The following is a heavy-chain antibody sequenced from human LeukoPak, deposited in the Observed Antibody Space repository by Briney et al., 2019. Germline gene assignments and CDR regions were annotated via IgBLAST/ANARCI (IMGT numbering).Heavy chain of an antibody. V-gene: IGHV3-21*04. CDR2: ISSSSSYI. Sequence: GGSLRLSCAASGFTFSSYSMNWVRQAPGKGLEWVSSISSSSSYIYYADSVKGRFTISKDNAKNSLYLQMNSLRAEDTAVYYCARSAPRKLEPPDYWGQGTLVTVSS. J-gene: IGHJ4*02. D-gene: IGHD1-1*01. CDR1: GFTFSSYS. CDR3: ARSAPRKLEPPDY.